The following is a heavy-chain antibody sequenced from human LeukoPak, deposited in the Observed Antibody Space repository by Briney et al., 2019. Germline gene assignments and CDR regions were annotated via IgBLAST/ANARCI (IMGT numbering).Heavy chain of an antibody. CDR1: GYSFTSYW. CDR3: ARRDGYDSSGYYHPGAFDI. Sequence: GESLKISCKGSGYSFTSYWIGWVRQMPGKGLEWMGIIYPGDSDTRYSPSFRGQVTISADKSISTAYLQWSSLKASDTAMYYCARRDGYDSSGYYHPGAFDIWGQGTMVTVSS. CDR2: IYPGDSDT. J-gene: IGHJ3*02. V-gene: IGHV5-51*01. D-gene: IGHD3-22*01.